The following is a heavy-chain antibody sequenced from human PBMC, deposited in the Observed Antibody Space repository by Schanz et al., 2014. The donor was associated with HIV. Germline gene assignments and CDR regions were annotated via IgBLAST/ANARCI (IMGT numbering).Heavy chain of an antibody. D-gene: IGHD3-10*01. CDR2: INPSGVST. Sequence: QVQLVQSGAEVKKPGASVKVSCKASGYIFTNSYMHWVRQAPGQGLEWMGIINPSGVSTTYAQKFQGRVTMTRVTMTRDTSTSTVYMELSSLRSEDTAVYYCAREYGDYGSGRSFGMDVGGQGTTVTVSS. V-gene: IGHV1-46*01. CDR1: GYIFTNSY. J-gene: IGHJ6*02. CDR3: AREYGDYGSGRSFGMDV.